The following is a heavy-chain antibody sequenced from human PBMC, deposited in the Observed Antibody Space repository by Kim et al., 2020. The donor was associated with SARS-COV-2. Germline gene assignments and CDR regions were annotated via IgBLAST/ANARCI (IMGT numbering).Heavy chain of an antibody. V-gene: IGHV3-23*01. CDR2: ISSGYSA. D-gene: IGHD2-15*01. Sequence: GGSLRLSCAVSVFTFSSHGLSWVRQAPGKGLQWVASISSGYSAHYADSVNGRLTISRDRSNNAGYLQMDSLRAEDTAVYYCARRFLAGGGHFDYWGQGAPVTVSS. CDR3: ARRFLAGGGHFDY. J-gene: IGHJ4*02. CDR1: VFTFSSHG.